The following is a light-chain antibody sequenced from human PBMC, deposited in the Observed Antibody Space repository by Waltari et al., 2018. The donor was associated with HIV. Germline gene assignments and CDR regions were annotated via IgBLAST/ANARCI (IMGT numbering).Light chain of an antibody. CDR3: GAYTGSGNLGL. Sequence: QSALTQPASASGSPGQSNTISCTGTSNDIGRYEYVSWYQQHPGKAPQLIIYNANRRPTGVSDVFSGSKSGNTASLTISGLQPEDEADYYCGAYTGSGNLGLFGGGSKLTVL. CDR2: NAN. J-gene: IGLJ2*01. CDR1: SNDIGRYEY. V-gene: IGLV2-14*03.